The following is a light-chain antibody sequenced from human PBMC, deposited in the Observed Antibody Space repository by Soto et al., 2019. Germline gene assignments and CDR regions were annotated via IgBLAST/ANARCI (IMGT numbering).Light chain of an antibody. Sequence: QSVLTQAPSASGTPGQRVTISCSGSSSNIGSNTVNWYQQLPGTAHKLLIYTNNQRPSGVPDRFSGSKSGTSASLAISGLQSEDEADYYCAAWDDSLNGHVVFGGGTKLTVL. J-gene: IGLJ2*01. V-gene: IGLV1-44*01. CDR1: SSNIGSNT. CDR3: AAWDDSLNGHVV. CDR2: TNN.